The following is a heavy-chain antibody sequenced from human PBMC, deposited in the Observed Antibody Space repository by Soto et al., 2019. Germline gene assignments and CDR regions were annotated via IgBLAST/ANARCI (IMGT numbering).Heavy chain of an antibody. Sequence: GGSLRLSCAASGFNFSNHWMHWVRQAPGKGLVWVSRIKTDGSCTNYADSVKGRFAISRDNAKNSLYLQMNSLRAEDTALYYCARDPGYSYGAQFDYWGQGTLVTVSS. J-gene: IGHJ4*02. CDR2: IKTDGSCT. CDR3: ARDPGYSYGAQFDY. V-gene: IGHV3-74*01. D-gene: IGHD5-18*01. CDR1: GFNFSNHW.